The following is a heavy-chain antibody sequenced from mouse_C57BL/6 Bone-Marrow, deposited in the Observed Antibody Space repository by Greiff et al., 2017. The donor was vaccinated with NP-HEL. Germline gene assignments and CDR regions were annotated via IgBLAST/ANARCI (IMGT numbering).Heavy chain of an antibody. Sequence: EVQLVESGAELVRPGASVKLSCTASGFNIKDDYMHWVKQRPEQGLEWIGWIDPENGDTEYASKFQGKATITADTSSNTAYLQLSSLTSEDTAVYYCTTWTYDYPFAYWGQGTLVTVSA. D-gene: IGHD2-4*01. V-gene: IGHV14-4*01. J-gene: IGHJ3*01. CDR3: TTWTYDYPFAY. CDR1: GFNIKDDY. CDR2: IDPENGDT.